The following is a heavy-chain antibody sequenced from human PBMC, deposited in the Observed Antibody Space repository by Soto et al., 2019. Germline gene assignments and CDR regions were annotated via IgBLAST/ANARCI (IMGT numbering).Heavy chain of an antibody. D-gene: IGHD2-2*01. J-gene: IGHJ4*02. CDR2: TYYRSKWYN. CDR3: ARGGIGYCSSTSCVNFDY. CDR1: GDSVSSNSAA. Sequence: SPTLSLTCAISGDSVSSNSAAWNWIRQSPSRGLEWLGRTYYRSKWYNDYAVSVKSRITINPDTSKNQFSLQLNSVTPEDSAVYYCARGGIGYCSSTSCVNFDYWGQGTLVTVSS. V-gene: IGHV6-1*01.